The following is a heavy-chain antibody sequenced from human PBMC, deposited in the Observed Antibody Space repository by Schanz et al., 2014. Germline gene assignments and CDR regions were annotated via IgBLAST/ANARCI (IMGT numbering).Heavy chain of an antibody. CDR2: VSHDGFTK. Sequence: QVQLVESGGGVVQPGRSLRLSCATSGFTFSRHAMHWVRQAAGKGLEWVSIVSHDGFTKHYADSVRGRFTLSRDNSKNTVYLQMNSLRAEDTALYFCATDYSGGGCHIWGQGTMVTVSS. CDR1: GFTFSRHA. CDR3: ATDYSGGGCHI. J-gene: IGHJ3*02. V-gene: IGHV3-30*04. D-gene: IGHD6-19*01.